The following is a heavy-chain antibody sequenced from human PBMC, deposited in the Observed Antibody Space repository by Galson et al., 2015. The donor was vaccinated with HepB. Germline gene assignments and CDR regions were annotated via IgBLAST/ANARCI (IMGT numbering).Heavy chain of an antibody. CDR3: ARTYGGNSGWFYYYYGMDV. CDR1: GYTFTGYY. Sequence: SVKVSCKASGYTFTGYYTHWVRQAPGQGLEWMGWINPNSGGTNYAQKFQGRVTMARDTSISTAYMELSRLRSDDTAVYYCARTYGGNSGWFYYYYGMDVWGQGTTVTVSS. D-gene: IGHD4-23*01. CDR2: INPNSGGT. J-gene: IGHJ6*02. V-gene: IGHV1-2*02.